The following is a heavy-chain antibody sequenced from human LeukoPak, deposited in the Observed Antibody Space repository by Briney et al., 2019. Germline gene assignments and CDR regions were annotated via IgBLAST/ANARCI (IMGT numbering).Heavy chain of an antibody. Sequence: SVKVSCKASGYTFTNYFIHWVRQAPGQGFEWMGIINPSDGSTRYAQKFQGRVTMTRDTSTSTVYMDLSSLRSDDTAMYYCARDDCTSVSCYKPWDHWGQGTLVTVSS. CDR2: INPSDGST. D-gene: IGHD2-2*01. V-gene: IGHV1-46*01. CDR1: GYTFTNYF. CDR3: ARDDCTSVSCYKPWDH. J-gene: IGHJ4*02.